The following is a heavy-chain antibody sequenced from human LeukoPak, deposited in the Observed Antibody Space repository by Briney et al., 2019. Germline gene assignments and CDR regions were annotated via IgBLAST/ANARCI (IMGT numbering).Heavy chain of an antibody. J-gene: IGHJ4*02. CDR1: GFTFSSYE. Sequence: GGSLRLFCAASGFTFSSYEMNWVRQAPGKGLKWVSYISSSGSTIYYADSVKGRFTISRDNAKNSLYLQMDSLRAEDTAVYYCARDLQRRDGSWALDYWGQGTLVTVSS. CDR3: ARDLQRRDGSWALDY. V-gene: IGHV3-48*03. D-gene: IGHD5-24*01. CDR2: ISSSGSTI.